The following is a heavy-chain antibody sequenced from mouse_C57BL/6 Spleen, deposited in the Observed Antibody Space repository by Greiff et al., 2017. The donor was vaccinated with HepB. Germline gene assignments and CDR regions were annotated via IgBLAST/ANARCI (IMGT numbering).Heavy chain of an antibody. Sequence: DVQLVESGGGLVKPGGSLKLSCAASGFTFSDYGMHWVRQAPEKGLEWVAYISSGSSTIYYADTVKGRFTISRDNAKNTLFLQMTSLRSEDTAMYYCARRYGSYYAMDYWGQGTSVTVSS. CDR2: ISSGSSTI. D-gene: IGHD2-10*02. CDR3: ARRYGSYYAMDY. CDR1: GFTFSDYG. V-gene: IGHV5-17*01. J-gene: IGHJ4*01.